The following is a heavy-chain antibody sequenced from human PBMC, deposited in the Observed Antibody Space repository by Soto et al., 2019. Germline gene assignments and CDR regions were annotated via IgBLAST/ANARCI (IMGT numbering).Heavy chain of an antibody. CDR2: IIPIFGTA. CDR1: GGTFSSYA. D-gene: IGHD2-15*01. V-gene: IGHV1-69*06. CDR3: ASPHAHCSGGSCYSPGDY. J-gene: IGHJ4*02. Sequence: SVKVSCKASGGTFSSYAISWVRQAPGQGLARMGGIIPIFGTANYAQKFQGRVTFTADKSTSTAYMELSSLRSEDTAVYYCASPHAHCSGGSCYSPGDYRGQGTLVTVS.